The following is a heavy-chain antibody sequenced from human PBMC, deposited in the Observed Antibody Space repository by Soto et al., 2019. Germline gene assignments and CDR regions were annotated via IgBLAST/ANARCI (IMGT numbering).Heavy chain of an antibody. CDR1: GGSISSSSYY. Sequence: QLQLQESGPGLVKPSETLSLTCTVSGGSISSSSYYWGWIRQPPGKGLEWIGTIYYSGSTYYTPSLKSRATISVDTSKNQFSLKLSSVTAADTAVYYCARQGSGSYNAFDIWGQGTVVTVSS. V-gene: IGHV4-39*01. CDR2: IYYSGST. D-gene: IGHD1-26*01. J-gene: IGHJ3*02. CDR3: ARQGSGSYNAFDI.